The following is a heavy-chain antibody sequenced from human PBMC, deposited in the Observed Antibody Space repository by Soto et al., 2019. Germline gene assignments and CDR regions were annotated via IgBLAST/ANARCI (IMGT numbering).Heavy chain of an antibody. J-gene: IGHJ5*02. CDR1: GYTFTSYD. CDR3: ARTRFGAVAGT. V-gene: IGHV1-8*01. CDR2: MNPNSGNT. Sequence: QVQLVQSGAEVKKPGASVKVSCKTSGYTFTSYDIHWVRQASGQGPEWMGWMNPNSGNTVYAQKFQGRIFMTRNTSMSTAYMELSGLRSEDTAVYYCARTRFGAVAGTWGQGTLVTVSS. D-gene: IGHD6-19*01.